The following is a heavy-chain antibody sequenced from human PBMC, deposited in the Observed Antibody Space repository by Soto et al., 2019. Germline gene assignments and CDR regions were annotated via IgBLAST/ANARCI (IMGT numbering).Heavy chain of an antibody. V-gene: IGHV4-39*01. CDR1: GGTIISSSYC. J-gene: IGHJ4*02. CDR3: ASLRRVRYFDWLPFDY. CDR2: IYYSGST. D-gene: IGHD3-9*01. Sequence: SETLCLTCTVSGGTIISSSYCLGWLRQPPGKGLEWIGSIYYSGSTYYNPSLKSRVTISVDTSKNQFSLKLSSVTAADTAVYYCASLRRVRYFDWLPFDYWGQGTLVTVSS.